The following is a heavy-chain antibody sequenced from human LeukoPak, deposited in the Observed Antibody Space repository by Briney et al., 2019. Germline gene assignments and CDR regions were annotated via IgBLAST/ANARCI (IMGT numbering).Heavy chain of an antibody. Sequence: GGSLRLSCAASGFTFSSYSMNWVRQAPGKGLEWVSYISSSSSTIYYADSVKGRFTISRDNSKNTLYLQMNDLRAEDTAVYYCAKASWAGVTTIHFDYWAQGTLVTVSS. V-gene: IGHV3-48*01. CDR2: ISSSSSTI. CDR1: GFTFSSYS. J-gene: IGHJ4*02. D-gene: IGHD3-10*01. CDR3: AKASWAGVTTIHFDY.